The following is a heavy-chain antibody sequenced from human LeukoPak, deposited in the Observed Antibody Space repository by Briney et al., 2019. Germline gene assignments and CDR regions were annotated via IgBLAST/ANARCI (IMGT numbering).Heavy chain of an antibody. Sequence: ASVKASCKASGYTFTGYCMHWVRQAPGQGLEWMGWINPNSGGTNYAQKFQGRVTMTRDTAISTAYMELSRLRSEDTAVYYCARVAIKQLPDYWGQGTLVTVSS. V-gene: IGHV1-2*02. D-gene: IGHD6-13*01. CDR3: ARVAIKQLPDY. CDR2: INPNSGGT. CDR1: GYTFTGYC. J-gene: IGHJ4*02.